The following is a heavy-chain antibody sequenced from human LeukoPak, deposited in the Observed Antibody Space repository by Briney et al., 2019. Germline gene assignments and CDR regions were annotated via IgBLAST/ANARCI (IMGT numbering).Heavy chain of an antibody. V-gene: IGHV4-38-2*02. J-gene: IGHJ5*02. CDR3: AREGAVPGIDP. D-gene: IGHD3-16*01. CDR2: ISHSGTT. Sequence: PSETLSLTCAVSGYSITSGFSWGWIRQPPGKGPEWIGTISHSGTTDYKSTLESRLTISMDTSKNLFSLRLTSVTAADTAVYYCAREGAVPGIDPWGQGTLVTVSS. CDR1: GYSITSGFS.